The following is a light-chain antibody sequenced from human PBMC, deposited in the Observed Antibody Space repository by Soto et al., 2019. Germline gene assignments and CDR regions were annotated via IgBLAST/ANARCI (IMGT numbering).Light chain of an antibody. V-gene: IGKV3D-20*01. CDR1: QSVSRGY. CDR3: QQYGSSYGSSPGT. Sequence: EIVLTQSPATLSLSPGERATLSCGASQSVSRGYLAWYQQRPGLAPRLLIYDASSRATGIPDRFSGSGSGTDFTLTISRLEPEDFAVYYCQQYGSSYGSSPGTFGQGTKVEIK. J-gene: IGKJ1*01. CDR2: DAS.